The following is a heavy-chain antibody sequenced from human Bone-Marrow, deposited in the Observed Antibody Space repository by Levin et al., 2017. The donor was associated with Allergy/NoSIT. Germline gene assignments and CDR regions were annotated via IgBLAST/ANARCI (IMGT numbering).Heavy chain of an antibody. CDR1: GYTFTDYG. CDR2: INVNSGHT. CDR3: ARGFDR. Sequence: HGESLKISCQASGYTFTDYGISWVRQAPGQGLEWMGWINVNSGHTNYVQKFQGRVTMTTDTSTKTAYMELRSLRSDDTAIYYCARGFDRWGQGTLVTVSS. V-gene: IGHV1-18*01. J-gene: IGHJ4*02.